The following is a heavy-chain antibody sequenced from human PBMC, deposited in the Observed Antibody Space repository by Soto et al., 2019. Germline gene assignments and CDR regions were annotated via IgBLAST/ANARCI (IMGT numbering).Heavy chain of an antibody. CDR2: IIPIFGTA. J-gene: IGHJ6*02. D-gene: IGHD2-2*01. CDR1: GGTFSSYA. CDR3: ARRLECSSTSCSPGYYGMDV. V-gene: IGHV1-69*13. Sequence: ASVKVSCKASGGTFSSYAISWVRQAPGQGLEWLGGIIPIFGTANYAQKFQGRVTITADESTSTAYMELSSLRSEDTAVYYCARRLECSSTSCSPGYYGMDVWGQGTTVTVSS.